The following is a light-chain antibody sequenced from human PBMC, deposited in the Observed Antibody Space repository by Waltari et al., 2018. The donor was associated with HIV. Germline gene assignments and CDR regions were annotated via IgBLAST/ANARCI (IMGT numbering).Light chain of an antibody. Sequence: QSVLTQPPSASETPGQRVTIPCSGSSSNIGSNYVYWYQHLPGTAPKLVIYRNNPRPSGVPDRFSGSKSGTSASLAISGLRSEDESDYYCAAWGDSLTSFVFGTGTKVTVL. CDR1: SSNIGSNY. CDR2: RNN. CDR3: AAWGDSLTSFV. V-gene: IGLV1-47*01. J-gene: IGLJ1*01.